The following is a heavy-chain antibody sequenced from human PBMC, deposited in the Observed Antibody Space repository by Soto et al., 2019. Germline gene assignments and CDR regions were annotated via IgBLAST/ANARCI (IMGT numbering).Heavy chain of an antibody. V-gene: IGHV4-61*01. Sequence: SETLSLTCTVSGGSVSSGNYYWSWIRQPPGKGLEWIGCIYYSGSTYYNPSLKSRVTISVDTSKNQFSLKLSSVTAADTAVYYCARGLQVWGSYRYPDYWGQGTLVTVSS. J-gene: IGHJ4*02. CDR2: IYYSGST. D-gene: IGHD3-16*02. CDR1: GGSVSSGNYY. CDR3: ARGLQVWGSYRYPDY.